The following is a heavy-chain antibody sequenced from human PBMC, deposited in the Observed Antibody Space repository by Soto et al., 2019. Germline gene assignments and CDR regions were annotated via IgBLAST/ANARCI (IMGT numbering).Heavy chain of an antibody. Sequence: QVQLVQSGAEVQEPGASVRVSCKASGYTFTRYYIHWVRQAPGQGLEWMGIINPSDGSKKYAQKFQGRGTLTRDTSTSTVYMELNSLRSDDTAVYYCAKSIKEGGMTVRGADYWGQGTLLTVSS. CDR3: AKSIKEGGMTVRGADY. D-gene: IGHD6-6*01. V-gene: IGHV1-46*01. CDR1: GYTFTRYY. J-gene: IGHJ4*02. CDR2: INPSDGSK.